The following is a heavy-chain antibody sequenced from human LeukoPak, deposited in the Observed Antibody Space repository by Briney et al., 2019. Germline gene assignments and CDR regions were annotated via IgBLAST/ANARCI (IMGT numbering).Heavy chain of an antibody. V-gene: IGHV3-33*01. D-gene: IGHD2-15*01. CDR1: GFTSSSYG. Sequence: GGSLRLSCAASGFTSSSYGMHWVRQAPGKGLEWVAVIWYDGSNKYYADSVKGRFTISRDNSKNTLYLQMNSLRAEDTAVYYCARDSRYCSGGSCYSVSDYWGQGTLVTVSS. J-gene: IGHJ4*02. CDR2: IWYDGSNK. CDR3: ARDSRYCSGGSCYSVSDY.